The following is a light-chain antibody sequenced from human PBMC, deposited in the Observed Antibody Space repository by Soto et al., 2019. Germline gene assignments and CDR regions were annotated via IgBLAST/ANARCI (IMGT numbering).Light chain of an antibody. CDR3: QYFGTSSWT. CDR2: GAS. Sequence: EIVLTQSPGTLSLSPGERATLYCRSSQSVNSNFLAWYPQKTGQAPRLLIYGASTRATAIPDRFSGRGSGTDFTLTISRLEPEDLAVYYCQYFGTSSWTFGKGTKVLIK. J-gene: IGKJ1*01. V-gene: IGKV3-20*01. CDR1: QSVNSNF.